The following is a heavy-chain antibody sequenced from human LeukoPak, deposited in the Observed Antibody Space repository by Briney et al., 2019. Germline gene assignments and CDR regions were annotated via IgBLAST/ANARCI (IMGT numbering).Heavy chain of an antibody. CDR1: GFTFTSSA. CDR2: IVVGSGNT. CDR3: AAPYCSSTSCYRDAFDI. V-gene: IGHV1-58*01. Sequence: GTSVKVSCKASGFTFTSSAVQWVRQARRQRLKWIGWIVVGSGNTNYAQKFQERVTITRDMSTSTAYMELSSLRSEDTAVYYCAAPYCSSTSCYRDAFDIWGQGTMVTVSS. J-gene: IGHJ3*02. D-gene: IGHD2-2*01.